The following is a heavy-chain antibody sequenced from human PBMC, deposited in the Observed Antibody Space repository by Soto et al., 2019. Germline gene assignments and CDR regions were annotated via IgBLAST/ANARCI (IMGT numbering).Heavy chain of an antibody. CDR3: AHIEPPFSPRRYGVYFDY. V-gene: IGHV2-5*02. J-gene: IGHJ4*02. CDR2: IYWDDDK. Sequence: PGTHAQPLTQTCTSPWSPFHSREEAVGWIRQPPGKALEWLALIYWDDDKNYSPSLKSRFIITKDTSKNQVVLTMTNMDPVDTATYYCAHIEPPFSPRRYGVYFDYWGQGTLVTVSS. D-gene: IGHD3-10*01. CDR1: WSPFHSREEA.